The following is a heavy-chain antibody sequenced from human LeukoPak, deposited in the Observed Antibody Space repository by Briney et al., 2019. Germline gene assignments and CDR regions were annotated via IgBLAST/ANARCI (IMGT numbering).Heavy chain of an antibody. D-gene: IGHD6-13*01. CDR2: IYYSGST. Sequence: SETLSLTCTVSGGSISSYYWSWIRQPPGKGLGGIGYIYYSGSTNYNPSLTSRVTISEDPSKNQFSLKLSSVTAADTAVYYCARDIASRYSSSWPPGEAFDIWGQGTMVTVSS. CDR3: ARDIASRYSSSWPPGEAFDI. V-gene: IGHV4-59*01. CDR1: GGSISSYY. J-gene: IGHJ3*02.